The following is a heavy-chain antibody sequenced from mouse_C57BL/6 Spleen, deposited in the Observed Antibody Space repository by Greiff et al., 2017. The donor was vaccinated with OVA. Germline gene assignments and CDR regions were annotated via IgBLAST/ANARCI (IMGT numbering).Heavy chain of an antibody. Sequence: EVKLMESGGDLVKPGGSLKLSCAASGFTFSSYGMSWVRQTPDKRLEWVATIGSEAGYTSYLDSVKGRFTLSRDNAKNTRYLQMSSLKSEDTAMYYCARSSNWDDYYAMDDWGQGTSVTVSS. V-gene: IGHV5-6*01. J-gene: IGHJ4*01. D-gene: IGHD4-1*01. CDR3: ARSSNWDDYYAMDD. CDR1: GFTFSSYG. CDR2: IGSEAGYT.